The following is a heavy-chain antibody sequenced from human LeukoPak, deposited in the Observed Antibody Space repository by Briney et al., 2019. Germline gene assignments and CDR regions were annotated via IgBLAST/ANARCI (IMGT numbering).Heavy chain of an antibody. J-gene: IGHJ5*02. CDR3: ATDAISPRLWFDP. CDR2: IYYSGTA. V-gene: IGHV4-30-4*01. Sequence: PSETLSLTCTVSGDSISSGDYFWTWIRQPPGKGLEWIGYIYYSGTADYNAALKSRVTMSVDTSKNQFSLKLSSLTAADTAASHCATDAISPRLWFDPWGQGTLVTVSS. CDR1: GDSISSGDYF.